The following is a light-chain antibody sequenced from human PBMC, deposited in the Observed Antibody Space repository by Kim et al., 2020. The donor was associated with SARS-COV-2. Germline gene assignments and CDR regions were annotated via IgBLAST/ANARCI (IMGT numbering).Light chain of an antibody. J-gene: IGLJ1*01. CDR3: ASHGGYDYV. CDR1: RGAFGSYND. V-gene: IGLV2-11*03. CDR2: EVT. Sequence: PGQSVALPCSGTRGAFGSYNDVSWYQQHPGKSPKLIIYEVTKRPSGVPDRFSGSMSGNTASLTVSGLQAEDEADYYCASHGGYDYVFGTGNKVTVL.